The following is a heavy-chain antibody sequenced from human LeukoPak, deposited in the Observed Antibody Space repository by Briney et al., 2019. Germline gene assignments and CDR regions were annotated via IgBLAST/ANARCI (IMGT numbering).Heavy chain of an antibody. D-gene: IGHD3-10*01. V-gene: IGHV3-30*02. CDR2: IRYDGSNK. CDR1: GFTFNNYG. CDR3: ARVLSGRGSLYSYHYYMDV. J-gene: IGHJ6*03. Sequence: PGGSLRLSCAASGFTFNNYGMHWVRQAPGKGLEWVAFIRYDGSNKYYADSVKGRFTISRDNSKNTLYLQMNSLRAEDTAVYYCARVLSGRGSLYSYHYYMDVWGKGTTVTISS.